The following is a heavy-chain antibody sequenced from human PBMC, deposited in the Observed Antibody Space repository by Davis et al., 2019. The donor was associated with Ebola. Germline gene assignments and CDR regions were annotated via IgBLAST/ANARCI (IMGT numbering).Heavy chain of an antibody. CDR3: ARGLVAGTDAFDI. J-gene: IGHJ3*02. CDR2: ISSSSSYI. V-gene: IGHV3-21*04. D-gene: IGHD6-19*01. Sequence: GESLKISCAASGFTFSSYSMNWVRQAPGKGLEWVSSISSSSSYIYYADSVKGRFTISRDNAKNSLYLQMNSLRAEDTAVYYCARGLVAGTDAFDIWGQGTMVTVSS. CDR1: GFTFSSYS.